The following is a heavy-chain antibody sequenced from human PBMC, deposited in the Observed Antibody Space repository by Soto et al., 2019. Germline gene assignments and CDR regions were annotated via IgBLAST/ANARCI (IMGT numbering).Heavy chain of an antibody. CDR3: TKAGSGFVAGGWFDP. V-gene: IGHV3-30*18. CDR1: GFTFSSYG. Sequence: QVQLVESGGGVVQPGRSLRLSCAASGFTFSSYGMHWVRQAPGKGLEWVAVISYDGSNKYYVDSVKGRFTISRDKSKNTLYMQRISLNAENTALYSNTKAGSGFVAGGWFDPWGQGTLVTVSS. J-gene: IGHJ5*02. D-gene: IGHD3-16*01. CDR2: ISYDGSNK.